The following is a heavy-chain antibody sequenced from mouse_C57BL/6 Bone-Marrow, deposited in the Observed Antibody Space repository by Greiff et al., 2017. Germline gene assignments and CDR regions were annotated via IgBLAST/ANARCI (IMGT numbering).Heavy chain of an antibody. V-gene: IGHV1-72*01. CDR3: ARWWVVAHYYAMDD. D-gene: IGHD1-1*01. J-gene: IGHJ4*01. CDR1: GYTFTSYW. Sequence: VQLQQSGAELVKPGASVKLSCKASGYTFTSYWMHWVKQRPGRGLEWIGRIDPNSGGTKYNEKFKSKATLTVDKPSSTAYMQLSSLTSEDSAVYYCARWWVVAHYYAMDDWGQGTSVTVSS. CDR2: IDPNSGGT.